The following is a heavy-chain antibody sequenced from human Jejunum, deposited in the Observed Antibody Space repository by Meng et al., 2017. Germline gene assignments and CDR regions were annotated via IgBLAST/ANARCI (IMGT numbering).Heavy chain of an antibody. CDR3: AKGLITGSSDYFDY. Sequence: GGSLRLSCAVSGFSFTSYAMSWVRQAPGKGLEWVSTISGGGITRYYADSVKGRFTISRGNSKSTVYLQMNSLRAEDTAVYYCAKGLITGSSDYFDYWGQGTLVT. D-gene: IGHD1-26*01. J-gene: IGHJ4*02. V-gene: IGHV3-23*01. CDR2: ISGGGITR. CDR1: GFSFTSYA.